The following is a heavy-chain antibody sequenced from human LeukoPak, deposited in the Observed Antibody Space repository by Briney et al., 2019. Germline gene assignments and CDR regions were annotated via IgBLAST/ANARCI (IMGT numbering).Heavy chain of an antibody. V-gene: IGHV3-64*01. CDR1: GFTFSTYA. CDR3: ARYSGSCYNS. CDR2: ISTNGDGT. D-gene: IGHD2-15*01. Sequence: GGSLRLSCAASGFTFSTYAMHWVRQGPGKRLEYVAAISTNGDGTYYANSVRGRSTISRDNSKNTLHLQMGSLRAEDMAVYYCARYSGSCYNSWGQGTLVTVSS. J-gene: IGHJ4*02.